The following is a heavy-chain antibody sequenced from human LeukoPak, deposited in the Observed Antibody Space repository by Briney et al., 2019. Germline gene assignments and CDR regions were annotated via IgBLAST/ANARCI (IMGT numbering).Heavy chain of an antibody. V-gene: IGHV3-7*01. CDR3: ARIPAIYYYYMDV. J-gene: IGHJ6*03. CDR2: IKQDGSEK. D-gene: IGHD2-2*01. CDR1: GFTFRNYL. Sequence: GSLRLSCAASGFTFRNYLMGLVRQAPGEGLEWVANIKQDGSEKYYVDSMKGRFTISRDNAKNLLHLQMNSLRAEDTAVYYCARIPAIYYYYMDVWGKGTTVTVSS.